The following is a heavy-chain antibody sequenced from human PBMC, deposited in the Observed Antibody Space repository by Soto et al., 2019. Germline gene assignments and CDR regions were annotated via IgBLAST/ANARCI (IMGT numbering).Heavy chain of an antibody. Sequence: PSETLSLTCTVSGGSISSSSYYWGWIRQPPGKGLEWIGSIYYSGSTYYNPSLKSRVTISVDTSKNQFSLKLSSVTAADTAVYYCARQVHAITMVRGVITSFDYWGQGTLVIVSS. V-gene: IGHV4-39*01. CDR1: GGSISSSSYY. CDR2: IYYSGST. D-gene: IGHD3-10*01. J-gene: IGHJ4*02. CDR3: ARQVHAITMVRGVITSFDY.